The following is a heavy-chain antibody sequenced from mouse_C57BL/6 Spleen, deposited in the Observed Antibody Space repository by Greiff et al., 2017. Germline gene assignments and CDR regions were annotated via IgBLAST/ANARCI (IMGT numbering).Heavy chain of an antibody. Sequence: EVQGVESGGGLVKPGGSLKLSCAASGFTFSDYGMHWVRQAPEKGLEWVAYISSGSSTIYYADTVKGRFTISRDNAKTTLFLQMTSLRAEATAMYYCARDYYGNYDWYFDVWGTGTTVTVSS. CDR2: ISSGSSTI. CDR3: ARDYYGNYDWYFDV. D-gene: IGHD2-1*01. CDR1: GFTFSDYG. V-gene: IGHV5-17*01. J-gene: IGHJ1*03.